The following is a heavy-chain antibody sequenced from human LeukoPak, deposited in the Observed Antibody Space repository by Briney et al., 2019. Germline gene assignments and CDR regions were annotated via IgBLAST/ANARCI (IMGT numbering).Heavy chain of an antibody. CDR1: GFSFSRYS. CDR3: AKRGSGWYEDYYYYMDV. V-gene: IGHV3-23*01. Sequence: GGSLRLSCAASGFSFSRYSMNWVRQAPGKGLEWVSAIGGSGGGTYYADSVKGRFTISRDNSKNTLYLQMNSLRAEDTAVYYCAKRGSGWYEDYYYYMDVWGKGTTVTISS. CDR2: IGGSGGGT. J-gene: IGHJ6*03. D-gene: IGHD6-19*01.